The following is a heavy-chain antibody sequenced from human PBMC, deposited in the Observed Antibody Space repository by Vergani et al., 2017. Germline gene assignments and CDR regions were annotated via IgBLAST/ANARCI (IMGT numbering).Heavy chain of an antibody. V-gene: IGHV4-59*01. Sequence: QVQLQESGPGLVKPSETLSLTCSVSGGSISSYYWSWIRQPPGKGLEWIGDIYYSGNTNYNPSLKSRVTISVDMSKNQFSLKLSSVTAADTAVYYCARYTVTGGAFDIWSQGTMVTVSS. CDR2: IYYSGNT. CDR3: ARYTVTGGAFDI. J-gene: IGHJ3*02. CDR1: GGSISSYY. D-gene: IGHD4-11*01.